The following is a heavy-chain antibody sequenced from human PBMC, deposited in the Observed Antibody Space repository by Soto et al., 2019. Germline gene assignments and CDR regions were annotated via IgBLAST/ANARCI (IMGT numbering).Heavy chain of an antibody. CDR3: TRLKGYCSSTSCYDDFDI. CDR1: GFTFSGSA. J-gene: IGHJ3*02. CDR2: IRSKANSYAT. Sequence: GGSLRLSCAASGFTFSGSAMHWVRQASGKGLEWVGRIRSKANSYATAYAASVKGRFTISRDDSKNTAYLQMNSLKTEDTAVYYCTRLKGYCSSTSCYDDFDIWGQGTMVTVS. D-gene: IGHD2-2*01. V-gene: IGHV3-73*01.